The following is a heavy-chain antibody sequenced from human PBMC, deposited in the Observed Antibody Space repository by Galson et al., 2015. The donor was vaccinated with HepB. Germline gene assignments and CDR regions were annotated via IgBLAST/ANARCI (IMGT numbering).Heavy chain of an antibody. D-gene: IGHD2-15*01. CDR2: IIPIFGTA. J-gene: IGHJ6*02. Sequence: SVKVSCKASGGTFSSYAISWVRPAPGQGLEWMGGIIPIFGTANYAQKFQGRVTITADESTSTAYMELSSLRSEDTAVYYCAISPEGGVYCSGGSCYEVFDVWGQGTTVTVSS. CDR3: AISPEGGVYCSGGSCYEVFDV. V-gene: IGHV1-69*13. CDR1: GGTFSSYA.